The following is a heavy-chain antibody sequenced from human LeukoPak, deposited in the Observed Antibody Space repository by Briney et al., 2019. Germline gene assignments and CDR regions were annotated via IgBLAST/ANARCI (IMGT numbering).Heavy chain of an antibody. CDR2: IYYSGST. CDR3: ARSGGSYYYDSSGSYDAFDI. CDR1: GGSISSYY. Sequence: SETLSLTCTVSGGSISSYYWSWIRQPPGKGLEWIGYIYYSGSTNYNPSLKSRVTISVDTSKNQFSLKLSSVTAADTAVYYCARSGGSYYYDSSGSYDAFDIWGQGTMVTVSS. V-gene: IGHV4-59*01. J-gene: IGHJ3*02. D-gene: IGHD3-22*01.